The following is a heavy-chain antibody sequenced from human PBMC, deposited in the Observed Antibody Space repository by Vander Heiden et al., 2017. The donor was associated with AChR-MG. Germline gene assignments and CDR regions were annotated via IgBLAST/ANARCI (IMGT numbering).Heavy chain of an antibody. V-gene: IGHV1-69*01. CDR3: ARRGRDNADFLPTRADYFQQ. J-gene: IGHJ1*01. D-gene: IGHD4-17*01. CDR1: GGLFRRYV. Sequence: QVQLVQSGAEVKKPGSSVKVSCKTSGGLFRRYVIRWVRQAPGQGLEWMGGVLPMFKTSTYAQKFQGRLTITADESTTTAYMDLTSLRSDDTAVYFCARRGRDNADFLPTRADYFQQWGQGTLVTVSS. CDR2: VLPMFKTS.